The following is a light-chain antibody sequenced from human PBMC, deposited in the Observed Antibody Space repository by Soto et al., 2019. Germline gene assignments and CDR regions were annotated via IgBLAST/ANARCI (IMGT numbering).Light chain of an antibody. Sequence: DIAMTQSPDSLSVSLGERATINCKASRSLLHSSNNENHLAWYQQKPGQTPKLLIYWASTRESVVPDRFTGSGSEPDFSLTISGLQAADVAVYYCHQYYSIPLTFGGGTKVELK. V-gene: IGKV4-1*01. CDR3: HQYYSIPLT. CDR2: WAS. CDR1: RSLLHSSNNENH. J-gene: IGKJ4*01.